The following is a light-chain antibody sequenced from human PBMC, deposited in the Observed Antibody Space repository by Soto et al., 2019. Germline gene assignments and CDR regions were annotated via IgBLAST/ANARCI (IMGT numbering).Light chain of an antibody. V-gene: IGLV1-40*01. CDR1: SSNIGAGYD. CDR3: QSYDSSLSRV. J-gene: IGLJ7*01. Sequence: QSVLTQPPSVSGAPGQRVTISCTGSSSNIGAGYDVHWYQQLPGTAPKLLIYGNSNRPSGVPDRVSGSKSGTSASLAITGLQAEDEADYYCQSYDSSLSRVFGGGTQLTV. CDR2: GNS.